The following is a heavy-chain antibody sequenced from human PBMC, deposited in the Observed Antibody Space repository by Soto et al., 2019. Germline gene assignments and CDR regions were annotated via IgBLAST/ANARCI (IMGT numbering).Heavy chain of an antibody. J-gene: IGHJ6*02. V-gene: IGHV3-30*18. CDR3: AKDGAGYSYGYFYYYYGMDV. CDR1: GFTFSSYG. CDR2: ISYDGSNK. Sequence: QVQLVESGGGVVQPGRSLRLSCAASGFTFSSYGMHWVRQAPGKGLEWVAVISYDGSNKYYADSVKGRITISRDNSKNTLYLQMNSLRAEDTAVYYCAKDGAGYSYGYFYYYYGMDVWGQGTTVTVSS. D-gene: IGHD5-18*01.